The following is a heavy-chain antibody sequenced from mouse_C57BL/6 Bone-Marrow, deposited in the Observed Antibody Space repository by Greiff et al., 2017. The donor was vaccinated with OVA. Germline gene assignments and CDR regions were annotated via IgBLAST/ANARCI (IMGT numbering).Heavy chain of an antibody. V-gene: IGHV1-64*01. J-gene: IGHJ1*03. CDR2: IHPNSGST. CDR3: AREGNYCGSFWYFDV. D-gene: IGHD1-1*01. Sequence: QVQLQQPGAELVKPGASVKLSCKASGYTFTSYWMHWVKQRPGQGLEWIGMIHPNSGSTNYNEKFKSKATLTVDKSSSTAYMQLSSLTSEDSAVYYCAREGNYCGSFWYFDVWGTGTTVTVSS. CDR1: GYTFTSYW.